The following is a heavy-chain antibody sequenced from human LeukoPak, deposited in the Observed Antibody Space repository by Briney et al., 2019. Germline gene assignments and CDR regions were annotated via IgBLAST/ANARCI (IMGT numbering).Heavy chain of an antibody. Sequence: GGSLRLSCAASGFTFSSYSMNWVRQAPGKGLEWVSSISSSSSYIYYADSVKGRFTISRDNSKNTLYLQMNSLRAEDTAVYYCAKVTTDDRPLFDLWGRGTLVTVSS. D-gene: IGHD4-11*01. J-gene: IGHJ2*01. V-gene: IGHV3-21*04. CDR3: AKVTTDDRPLFDL. CDR2: ISSSSSYI. CDR1: GFTFSSYS.